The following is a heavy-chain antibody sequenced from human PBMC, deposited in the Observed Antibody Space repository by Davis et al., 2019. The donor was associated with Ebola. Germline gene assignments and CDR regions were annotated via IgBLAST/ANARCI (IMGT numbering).Heavy chain of an antibody. D-gene: IGHD1-26*01. CDR1: GYSFTSYW. CDR2: IDPSDSYT. V-gene: IGHV5-10-1*01. CDR3: ARGGWYGMDV. J-gene: IGHJ6*02. Sequence: GGSLRLSCKGSGYSFTSYWISWVRQMPGKGLEWMGRIDPSDSYTNYSPSSQGHVTISADKSISTAYLQWSSLKASDTAMYYCARGGWYGMDVWGQGTTVTVSS.